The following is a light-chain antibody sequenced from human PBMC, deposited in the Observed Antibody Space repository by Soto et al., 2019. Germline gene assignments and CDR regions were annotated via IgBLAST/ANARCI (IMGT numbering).Light chain of an antibody. V-gene: IGKV1-5*01. Sequence: DIQMTQSPSTLSASVGDRVTITCRASQSFSTWLAWYQQKPGKAPSLLIYDASTLESGVPSRFSGSGSGTEFTLTISSLQPDGFATYYCQQYYSYPWTFGQGTKLEIK. CDR1: QSFSTW. CDR2: DAS. CDR3: QQYYSYPWT. J-gene: IGKJ2*02.